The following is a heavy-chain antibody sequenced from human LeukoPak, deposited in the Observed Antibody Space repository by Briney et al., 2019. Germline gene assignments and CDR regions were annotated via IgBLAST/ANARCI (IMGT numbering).Heavy chain of an antibody. J-gene: IGHJ3*02. V-gene: IGHV3-23*01. D-gene: IGHD3-3*02. CDR2: ISGSGDKT. CDR1: GFTFSSYG. Sequence: PGGSLRLSCVASGFTFSSYGMSWVRQTPGKGLRWVSTISGSGDKTFYADSVKGRFTISRDNSKNTLYLQMNSRRAEDTAVYYCAKIRPPAYDIWGRGTMVTVSS. CDR3: AKIRPPAYDI.